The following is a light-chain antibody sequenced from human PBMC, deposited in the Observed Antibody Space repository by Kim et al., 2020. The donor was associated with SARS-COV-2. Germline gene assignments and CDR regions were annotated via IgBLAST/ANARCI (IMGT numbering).Light chain of an antibody. CDR1: KLGDKY. V-gene: IGLV3-1*01. Sequence: SYELTQPPSVSVSPGQTATITCSGDKLGDKYACWYQQKPGQSPVLVIYQDDKRPSGIPERFSRSNSGNSATLTISGTPAIDEADYYCQAWDSNTLVFGGG. CDR3: QAWDSNTLV. J-gene: IGLJ2*01. CDR2: QDD.